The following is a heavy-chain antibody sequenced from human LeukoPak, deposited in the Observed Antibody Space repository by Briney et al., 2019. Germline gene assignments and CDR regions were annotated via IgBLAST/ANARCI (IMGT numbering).Heavy chain of an antibody. J-gene: IGHJ4*02. Sequence: PSETLSLTCTVSGGSISSYYWSWIRQPPGKGLEWIGYIYYSGSTNYNPSLKSRVTISVDTSKNQFSLKLSSVTAADTAVYYCARGAGPYGDDFDYWGQGTLVTVSS. CDR1: GGSISSYY. D-gene: IGHD7-27*01. CDR2: IYYSGST. V-gene: IGHV4-59*01. CDR3: ARGAGPYGDDFDY.